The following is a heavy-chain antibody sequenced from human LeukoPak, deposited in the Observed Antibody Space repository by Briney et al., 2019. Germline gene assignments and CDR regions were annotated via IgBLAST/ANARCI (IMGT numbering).Heavy chain of an antibody. V-gene: IGHV3-23*01. Sequence: GGSLRLSCAASGFTFSSYAMSWVRQAPGKGLEWISAISGSGGSTYYADSVKGRFTISRDNSKNTLYLQMNSLRAEDTAVYYCAKVPLPGYCSSTSCYSLYYYYMDVWGKGTTVTVSS. J-gene: IGHJ6*03. CDR3: AKVPLPGYCSSTSCYSLYYYYMDV. CDR1: GFTFSSYA. CDR2: ISGSGGST. D-gene: IGHD2-2*03.